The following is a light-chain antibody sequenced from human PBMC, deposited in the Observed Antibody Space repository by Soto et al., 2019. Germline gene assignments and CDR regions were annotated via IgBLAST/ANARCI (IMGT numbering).Light chain of an antibody. CDR1: ESLVYSEGDSY. V-gene: IGKV2-30*01. CDR2: KAS. Sequence: DVVLTQSPLSLPVTLGEPACISCRGMESLVYSEGDSYLNWFHQRPGQSPRRLIYKASNRASGVLDRFSGSGSGTDFTLKISRVEAEDVGIYYCMQATHWPLTFGQGTRLEI. J-gene: IGKJ5*01. CDR3: MQATHWPLT.